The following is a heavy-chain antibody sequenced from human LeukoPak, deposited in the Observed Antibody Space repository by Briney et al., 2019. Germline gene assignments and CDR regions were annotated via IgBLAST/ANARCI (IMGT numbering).Heavy chain of an antibody. CDR2: IIPISGTA. J-gene: IGHJ6*03. V-gene: IGHV1-69*05. Sequence: ASVKVSCKASGGTFSSYAISWVRQAPGQGLEWMGGIIPISGTANYAQKFQGRVTITTDESTSTAYMELSSLRSEDTAVYYCARGLVVVAATHFYYYMDVWGKGTTVTVSS. D-gene: IGHD2-15*01. CDR1: GGTFSSYA. CDR3: ARGLVVVAATHFYYYMDV.